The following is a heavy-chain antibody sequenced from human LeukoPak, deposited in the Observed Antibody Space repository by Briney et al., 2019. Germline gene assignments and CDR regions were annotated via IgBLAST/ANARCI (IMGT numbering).Heavy chain of an antibody. D-gene: IGHD6-19*01. CDR2: IWSDGSNK. V-gene: IGHV3-33*01. CDR3: VRASGHFDY. J-gene: IGHJ4*01. CDR1: GFTFSIYG. Sequence: GGSLRLSCAASGFTFSIYGIHWVRQAPGKGLEWVAVIWSDGSNKYYADSVKGRFTISRDNSKSTLYLLMNNLRAEDTAVYYCVRASGHFDYWGHGTLVTVSS.